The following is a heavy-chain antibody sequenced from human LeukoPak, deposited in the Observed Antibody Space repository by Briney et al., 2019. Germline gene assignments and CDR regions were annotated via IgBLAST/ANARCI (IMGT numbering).Heavy chain of an antibody. CDR2: ISAYNGNT. D-gene: IGHD6-19*01. CDR3: AREEQWLPYYYYYGMDV. V-gene: IGHV1-18*01. Sequence: ASVKVSCKASGYTFTSYGISWVRQAPGQGLEWMGWISAYNGNTNYAQKLQGRVTMTTDTSTSTAYMELRSLRSDDTAVYYCAREEQWLPYYYYYGMDVWGQGTTVTVSS. CDR1: GYTFTSYG. J-gene: IGHJ6*02.